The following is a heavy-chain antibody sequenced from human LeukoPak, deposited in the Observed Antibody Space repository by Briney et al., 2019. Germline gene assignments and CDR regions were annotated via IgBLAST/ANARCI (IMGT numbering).Heavy chain of an antibody. J-gene: IGHJ4*02. V-gene: IGHV1-2*02. CDR3: ARVEVTGTTPFPYSDY. CDR1: GYTFTGYY. Sequence: ASVKVSCKASGYTFTGYYMHWVRQAPGQGLEWMGWINPNSGGTNYAQKFQGRVTMTRDTSISTAYMELSRLRSDDTAVYYCARVEVTGTTPFPYSDYWGQGTLVTVSS. D-gene: IGHD1-7*01. CDR2: INPNSGGT.